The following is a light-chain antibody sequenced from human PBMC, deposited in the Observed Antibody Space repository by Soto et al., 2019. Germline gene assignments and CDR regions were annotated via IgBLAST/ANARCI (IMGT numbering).Light chain of an antibody. CDR1: SSDVGGYNY. CDR3: CSDAGSYV. J-gene: IGLJ1*01. V-gene: IGLV2-11*01. Sequence: QLVLTQPRSVSGSPGQSVTISCTGTSSDVGGYNYVSWYQQHPGKAPKLMIYDVSKRPSGVPDRFSGSKSGNTASLTISGLQAEDEADYYCCSDAGSYVFGTGTKLTVL. CDR2: DVS.